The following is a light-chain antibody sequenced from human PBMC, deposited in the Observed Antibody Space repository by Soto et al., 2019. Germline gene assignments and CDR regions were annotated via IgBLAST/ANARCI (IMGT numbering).Light chain of an antibody. CDR1: QSVSSNY. J-gene: IGKJ5*01. Sequence: EIVLTQSPGTLSLSPGERATLSCRPSQSVSSNYLAWYQQKPGQAPRLLIYGASSRATGIPDRFIGSGSGTDFTLTINKLEPEDFAVYYCQQYGSSPPITFGQGTRLEIK. V-gene: IGKV3-20*01. CDR3: QQYGSSPPIT. CDR2: GAS.